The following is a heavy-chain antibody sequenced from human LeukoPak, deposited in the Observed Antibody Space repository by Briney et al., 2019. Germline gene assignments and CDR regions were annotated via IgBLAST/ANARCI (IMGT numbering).Heavy chain of an antibody. D-gene: IGHD5/OR15-5a*01. CDR3: ARHMEVSGTRGFLD. Sequence: SETLTLTCAVSGGYISNWWSWVRQPPGKGLEGIGAIYHSGSTNSNPSLKDGVIISVDKSNNQFSLKLRSVTAADTAVYYCARHMEVSGTRGFLDWGQGTLVTVSS. V-gene: IGHV4-4*02. CDR1: GGYISNW. J-gene: IGHJ1*01. CDR2: IYHSGST.